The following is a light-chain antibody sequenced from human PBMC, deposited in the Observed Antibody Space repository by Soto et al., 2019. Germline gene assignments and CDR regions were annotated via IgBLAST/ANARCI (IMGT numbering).Light chain of an antibody. CDR3: SSYTTSSSYF. J-gene: IGLJ1*01. CDR1: SSDVGAYNF. Sequence: QSVLTQPASVSGSPGQSITISCTGTSSDVGAYNFVSWYQQDPGKAPKLMIYDVDNRPSGVSNRFSGSKSGNTASLTISGLQAEDEADYYCSSYTTSSSYFFGTGTKVT. V-gene: IGLV2-14*01. CDR2: DVD.